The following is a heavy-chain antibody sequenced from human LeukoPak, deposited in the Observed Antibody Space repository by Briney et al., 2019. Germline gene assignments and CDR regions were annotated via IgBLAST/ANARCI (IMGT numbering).Heavy chain of an antibody. J-gene: IGHJ4*02. Sequence: GGSLRLSCAVSGITLSNYGMSWVRQAPGKGLEWVAGISGSGGRTNYADSVKGRFTVSRDNPKNTLYLQMNSLRAEDTAVYFCAKRGVVIRVILVGFHKEANCFDSWGQGALVTVSS. V-gene: IGHV3-23*01. CDR1: GITLSNYG. CDR2: ISGSGGRT. D-gene: IGHD3-22*01. CDR3: AKRGVVIRVILVGFHKEANCFDS.